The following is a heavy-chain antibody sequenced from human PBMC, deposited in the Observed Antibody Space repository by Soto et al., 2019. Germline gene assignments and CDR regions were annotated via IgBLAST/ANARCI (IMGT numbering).Heavy chain of an antibody. CDR3: ARKRGSGIYYYYGMDV. CDR1: GGSFSGYY. J-gene: IGHJ6*02. V-gene: IGHV4-34*01. Sequence: QVQLQQWGAGLLKPSETLSLTCAVYGGSFSGYYWSWIRQPPGKGLEWIGEINHSGSTNYNPSLKSRVTISVDTSKNQFSLKLSSVTAADTAVYYCARKRGSGIYYYYGMDVWGQGTTVTVSS. CDR2: INHSGST. D-gene: IGHD2-15*01.